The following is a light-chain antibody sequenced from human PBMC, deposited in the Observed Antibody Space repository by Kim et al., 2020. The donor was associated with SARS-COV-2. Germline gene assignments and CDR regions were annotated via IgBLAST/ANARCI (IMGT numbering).Light chain of an antibody. V-gene: IGLV2-14*03. CDR1: SRDVGGYNY. Sequence: QSALTQPASVSGTPGQSITISCTGTSRDVGGYNYLSWYQQHPGKAPKLMIFDVNNRPSGVSSRFSGSKSGNTASLTISGLQAGDEADYYCTSYTSDNSWIFGGGTKLTVL. CDR2: DVN. J-gene: IGLJ2*01. CDR3: TSYTSDNSWI.